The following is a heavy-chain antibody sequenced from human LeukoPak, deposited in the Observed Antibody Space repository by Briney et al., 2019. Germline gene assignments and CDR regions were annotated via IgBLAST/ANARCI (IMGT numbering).Heavy chain of an antibody. J-gene: IGHJ5*02. Sequence: ASVKVSCKASRYTFTSYYMHWVRQAPGQGLEWMGIINPSGGSTSYAQKFQGRVTMTRDMSTSTVYMELSSLRSEDTAVYYCARVSPGESYDRSGYYHWFDPWGQGTLVTVSS. CDR2: INPSGGST. CDR3: ARVSPGESYDRSGYYHWFDP. V-gene: IGHV1-46*01. D-gene: IGHD3-22*01. CDR1: RYTFTSYY.